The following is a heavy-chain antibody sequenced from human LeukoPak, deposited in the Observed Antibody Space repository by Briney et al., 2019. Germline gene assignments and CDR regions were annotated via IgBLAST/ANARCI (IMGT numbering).Heavy chain of an antibody. J-gene: IGHJ4*02. CDR2: IYYSGST. V-gene: IGHV4-59*08. D-gene: IGHD1-1*01. CDR1: GGSISSYY. CDR3: ARWSGWNDPYYFDY. Sequence: SETLSLTCTVSGGSISSYYWSWIRQPPGKGLGWIGYIYYSGSTNYNPSLKSRVTIPVDTSKNQFSLKLSSVTAADTAVYYCARWSGWNDPYYFDYWGQGTLVTVSS.